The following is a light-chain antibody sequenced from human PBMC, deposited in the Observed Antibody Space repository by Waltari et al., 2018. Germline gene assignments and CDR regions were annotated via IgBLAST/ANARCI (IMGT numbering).Light chain of an antibody. V-gene: IGKV3-20*01. J-gene: IGKJ1*01. Sequence: EIVLTQSPGTVSLSPGERATVSCRATQTVTSSDLAGYQQQPGQAPRLPIHDASRRATGVPDRFSGSGSGTDFTLTISKLEPEDFAVYYCQQYHTSPRTFGQGTMVEI. CDR3: QQYHTSPRT. CDR2: DAS. CDR1: QTVTSSD.